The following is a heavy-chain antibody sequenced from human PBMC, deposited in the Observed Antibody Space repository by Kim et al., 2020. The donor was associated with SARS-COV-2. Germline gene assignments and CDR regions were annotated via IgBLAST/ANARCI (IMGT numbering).Heavy chain of an antibody. D-gene: IGHD3-3*01. CDR2: IYSGGST. CDR3: PRALDWSGYPKGWLDP. J-gene: IGHJ5*02. Sequence: GGSLRLSCAASGFTVSSNYMSWVRQAPGKGREWVSVIYSGGSTYYADSVKGRFTISRDNSKNTLYLQMTSLRAEDTAVYYCPRALDWSGYPKGWLDPWG. CDR1: GFTVSSNY. V-gene: IGHV3-53*01.